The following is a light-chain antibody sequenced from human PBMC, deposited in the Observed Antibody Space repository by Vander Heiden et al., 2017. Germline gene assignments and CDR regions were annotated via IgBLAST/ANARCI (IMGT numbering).Light chain of an antibody. CDR1: QSVSSY. J-gene: IGKJ4*01. CDR2: DAS. Sequence: EIVLTQSPATLSLSPGERATLSCRASQSVSSYLAWYQQKPDQAPRLLIYDASNRATGIPARFSGSGSGTDFTLTISSLEPEDFAIYYCQQRTSWPLTFGGGTKVEMK. V-gene: IGKV3-11*01. CDR3: QQRTSWPLT.